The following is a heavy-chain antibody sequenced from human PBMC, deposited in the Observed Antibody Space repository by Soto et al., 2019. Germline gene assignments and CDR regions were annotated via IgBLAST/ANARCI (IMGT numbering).Heavy chain of an antibody. Sequence: QLQLQESGPGLVKPSETLSLTCTVSGGSISSSSYYWGWIRQPPGKGLEWIGSIYYSGSTYYNPSLKSRVTISVDTSKNQFSLKLSSVTAADTAVYYCARSRDLLFSPAELRFLEWLHPHYFDYWGQGTLVTVSS. D-gene: IGHD3-3*01. V-gene: IGHV4-39*01. CDR1: GGSISSSSYY. CDR2: IYYSGST. J-gene: IGHJ4*02. CDR3: ARSRDLLFSPAELRFLEWLHPHYFDY.